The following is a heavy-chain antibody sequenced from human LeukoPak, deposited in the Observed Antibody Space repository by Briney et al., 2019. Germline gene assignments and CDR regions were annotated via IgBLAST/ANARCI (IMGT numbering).Heavy chain of an antibody. CDR3: ARAPQTDYGGNEAGAGLWNWFDP. CDR2: IGTAGDT. CDR1: GFTFSSYD. V-gene: IGHV3-13*01. D-gene: IGHD4-23*01. Sequence: PGGSLRLSCAASGFTFSSYDMHWVRQATGKGLEWVSAIGTAGDTYYPGSVKGRFTISRDNAKNSLYLQMNSLRAEDTAVYYCARAPQTDYGGNEAGAGLWNWFDPWGQGTLVTVSS. J-gene: IGHJ5*02.